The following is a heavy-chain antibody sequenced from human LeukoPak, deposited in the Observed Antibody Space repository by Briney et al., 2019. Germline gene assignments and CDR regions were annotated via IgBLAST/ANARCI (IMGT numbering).Heavy chain of an antibody. J-gene: IGHJ5*02. D-gene: IGHD4-17*01. Sequence: PQTLSLTCTVSGGSISSGGYYWSWIRQHPGKGLEWIGHIYYSGSTYYNPSLKSRVTISVDTSKNQFSLKLSSVTAADTAVYYCARDGPDTVAMGWFDPWGQGTLVTVSS. CDR1: GGSISSGGYY. V-gene: IGHV4-31*03. CDR2: IYYSGST. CDR3: ARDGPDTVAMGWFDP.